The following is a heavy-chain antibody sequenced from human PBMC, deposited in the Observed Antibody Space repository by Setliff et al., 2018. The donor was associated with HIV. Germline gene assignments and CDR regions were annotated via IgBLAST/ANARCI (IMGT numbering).Heavy chain of an antibody. D-gene: IGHD6-19*01. CDR2: IYYSGSA. CDR1: GGSTSSGDYF. V-gene: IGHV4-30-4*02. CDR3: VRGPQWLVQKGRVYYFDS. Sequence: SDTLSLTCTVSGGSTSSGDYFLSWIRQAPGKGLEWMGCIYYSGSAYYNPSLQSRVTISVDTSKNHVSLKLNSMTAADTAVYFCVRGPQWLVQKGRVYYFDSWGQGALVTVSS. J-gene: IGHJ4*02.